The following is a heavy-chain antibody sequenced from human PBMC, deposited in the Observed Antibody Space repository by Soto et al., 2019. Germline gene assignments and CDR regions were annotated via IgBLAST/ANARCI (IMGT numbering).Heavy chain of an antibody. J-gene: IGHJ4*02. CDR2: INDSGST. CDR1: GGSFSDYY. D-gene: IGHD4-17*01. V-gene: IGHV4-34*01. Sequence: PSETLSLTCAIYGGSFSDYYWNWIRQPPGKGLEWIGEINDSGSTNYNPSLKSRVTITIDTSKNQFSLMLSSVTAADTAVYYCARGQTTLNYWGQGSLVTVAS. CDR3: ARGQTTLNY.